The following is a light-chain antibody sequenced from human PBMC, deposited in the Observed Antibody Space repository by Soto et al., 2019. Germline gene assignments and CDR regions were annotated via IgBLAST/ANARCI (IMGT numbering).Light chain of an antibody. J-gene: IGKJ2*01. CDR3: QQYRGRPYT. CDR2: RAS. Sequence: DIQMTQSPSTLSAYVGERVTITCRASQSISPWLAWYQKKPGKAPNLLIYRASNLQTGVPSRFSGSGSGTEFTLTVNSLQPDDCATYYCQQYRGRPYTFGQGTKLEIE. CDR1: QSISPW. V-gene: IGKV1-5*03.